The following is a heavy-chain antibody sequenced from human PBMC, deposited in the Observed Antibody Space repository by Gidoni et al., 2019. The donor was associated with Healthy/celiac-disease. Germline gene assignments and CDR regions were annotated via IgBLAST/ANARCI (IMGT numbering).Heavy chain of an antibody. J-gene: IGHJ3*02. CDR1: GFTFSSYS. CDR3: AGKLYCSSTSCTVDAFDI. CDR2: ISSSSSTI. D-gene: IGHD2-2*01. Sequence: EVQLVESGGGLVQPGGSLRLSCAASGFTFSSYSMNWVRQAPGKGLEWVSYISSSSSTIYYADSVTGRFTISRDNAKNSLYLQMNSLRDEDTAVYYCAGKLYCSSTSCTVDAFDIWGQGTMVTVSS. V-gene: IGHV3-48*02.